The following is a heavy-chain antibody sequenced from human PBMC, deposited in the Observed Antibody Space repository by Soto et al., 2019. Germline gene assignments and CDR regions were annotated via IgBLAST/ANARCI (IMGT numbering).Heavy chain of an antibody. CDR3: GRGANTAMVTRWFDP. D-gene: IGHD5-18*01. Sequence: QVQLVQSGAGVKKPGSSVKVSCKASGGTFSSYAISWVRQAPGQGLEWMGGIIPIFGTANYAQKFQGRVTITADESTSTAYMELSSVRSEDTAVYYCGRGANTAMVTRWFDPWGQGTLVTVSS. CDR1: GGTFSSYA. V-gene: IGHV1-69*12. J-gene: IGHJ5*02. CDR2: IIPIFGTA.